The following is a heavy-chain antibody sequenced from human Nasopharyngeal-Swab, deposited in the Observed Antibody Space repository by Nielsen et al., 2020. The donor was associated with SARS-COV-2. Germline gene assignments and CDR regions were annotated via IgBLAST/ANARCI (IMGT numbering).Heavy chain of an antibody. D-gene: IGHD4-17*01. CDR3: TTDYYYGDSTVFDY. J-gene: IGHJ4*02. CDR1: GFTFSNAW. CDR2: IKSKTDGGTT. V-gene: IGHV3-15*01. Sequence: GASLKISCAASGFTFSNAWISLVRQAPGKGLEWVGRIKSKTDGGTTDYAAPVKGRFTISRDDSKNTLYLQMNSLKTEDTAVYYCTTDYYYGDSTVFDYWGQGTLVTVSS.